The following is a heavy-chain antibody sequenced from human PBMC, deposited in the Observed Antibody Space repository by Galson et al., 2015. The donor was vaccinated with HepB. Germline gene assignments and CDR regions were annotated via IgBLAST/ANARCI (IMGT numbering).Heavy chain of an antibody. CDR3: ARASYSDYDKSFDY. V-gene: IGHV4-34*01. CDR2: INHSGST. J-gene: IGHJ4*02. Sequence: ETLSLTCAVYGGSFSGYYWSWVRQPPGKGLEGIGEINHSGSTNFSPSLKRRVTVSVDTSKKQFSLKLTSLTAADSAVYYCARASYSDYDKSFDYWGRGILVTVSS. CDR1: GGSFSGYY. D-gene: IGHD5-12*01.